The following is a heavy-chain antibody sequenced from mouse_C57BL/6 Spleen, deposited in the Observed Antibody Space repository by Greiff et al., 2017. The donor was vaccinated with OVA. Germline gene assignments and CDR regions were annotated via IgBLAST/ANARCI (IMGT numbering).Heavy chain of an antibody. CDR1: GFNIKDDY. CDR2: IDPENGDT. Sequence: EVQVVESGAELVRPGASVKLSCTASGFNIKDDYMHWVKQRPEQGLEWIGWIDPENGDTEYASKFQGKATITADTSSNTAYLQLSSLTSEDTAVYYCAFYYDYDVGYFDYWGQGTTLTVSS. V-gene: IGHV14-4*01. D-gene: IGHD2-4*01. CDR3: AFYYDYDVGYFDY. J-gene: IGHJ2*01.